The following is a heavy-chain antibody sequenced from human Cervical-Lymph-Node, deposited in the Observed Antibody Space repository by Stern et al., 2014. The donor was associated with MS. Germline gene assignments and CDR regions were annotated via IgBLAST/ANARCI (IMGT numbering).Heavy chain of an antibody. V-gene: IGHV1-2*02. J-gene: IGHJ5*02. CDR2: INADTGGI. CDR3: ARRGVLGDMDL. Sequence: VQLVESGAEARKPGASVKISCKASGYGFTDFYLFWVRQAPGKGLECMGWINADTGGIKYVEKFQGRVSVTRDTSVSTTYLELRRLTSDDTAVYYCARRGVLGDMDLWGQGTPVTVSS. D-gene: IGHD3-10*01. CDR1: GYGFTDFY.